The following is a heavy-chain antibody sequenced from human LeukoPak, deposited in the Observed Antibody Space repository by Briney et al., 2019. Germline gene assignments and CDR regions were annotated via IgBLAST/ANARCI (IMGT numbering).Heavy chain of an antibody. J-gene: IGHJ4*02. CDR1: GYTFTSYD. V-gene: IGHV1-8*01. D-gene: IGHD1-7*01. CDR2: MNPNSGNT. CDR3: ARSSELRRIDY. Sequence: ASVKVSCKASGYTFTSYDINWVRRATGQGLEWMGWMNPNSGNTGYAQEFKGRVTITRNTSISTAYMELSHLRFEDTAVYFCARSSELRRIDYWGQGTLVTVSS.